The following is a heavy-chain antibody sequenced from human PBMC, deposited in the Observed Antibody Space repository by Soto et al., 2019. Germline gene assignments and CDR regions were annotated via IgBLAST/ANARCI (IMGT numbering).Heavy chain of an antibody. V-gene: IGHV3-23*01. CDR3: ATNPDYDYIWGSSQYFDY. J-gene: IGHJ4*02. CDR1: GFTFSSYA. D-gene: IGHD3-16*01. CDR2: ISGSGGST. Sequence: EVQLLESGGGLVQPGGSLRLSCAASGFTFSSYAMSWVRQAPGKGLEWVSAISGSGGSTYYADSVKGRFTISRDNSKNPLYLEMNSLRAEDTAVYYCATNPDYDYIWGSSQYFDYWGQGSLVTVSS.